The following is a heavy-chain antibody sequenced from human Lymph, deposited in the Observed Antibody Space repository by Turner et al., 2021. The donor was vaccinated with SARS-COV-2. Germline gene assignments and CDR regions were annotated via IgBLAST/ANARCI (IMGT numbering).Heavy chain of an antibody. D-gene: IGHD3-22*01. V-gene: IGHV3-23*01. CDR3: AKGVRGAMIVVVIPYFDY. CDR1: GFTFSSYA. Sequence: EVQLLESGGGLVQPGGSMRPSCAASGFTFSSYAMSWVRQAQGKGLEWVSAISGSGGDTYYADSVKGRFTISRDNSKNTLYLQMNSLRAEDTAVYYCAKGVRGAMIVVVIPYFDYWGQGTLVTVSS. J-gene: IGHJ4*02. CDR2: ISGSGGDT.